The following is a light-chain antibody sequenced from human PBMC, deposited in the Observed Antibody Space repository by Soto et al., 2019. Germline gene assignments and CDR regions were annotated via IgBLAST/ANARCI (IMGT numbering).Light chain of an antibody. CDR3: QQRNSYPLT. CDR2: AAS. V-gene: IGKV1-9*01. Sequence: DIQLTQSPSFLSASVGDRVTITCRASQGISSYLAWYQQKPGKAPKLVIYAASTLQSGVPSRFSGSGSGTEFTLPISSLQPEDFATYYCQQRNSYPLTFGGGTKVEIK. J-gene: IGKJ4*01. CDR1: QGISSY.